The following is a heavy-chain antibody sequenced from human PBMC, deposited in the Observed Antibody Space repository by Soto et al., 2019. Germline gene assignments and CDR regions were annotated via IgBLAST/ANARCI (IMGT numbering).Heavy chain of an antibody. CDR3: ARRERAAGTDWWFDP. CDR2: IYYSGST. D-gene: IGHD6-13*01. V-gene: IGHV4-39*01. CDR1: GGSISSSSFH. J-gene: IGHJ5*02. Sequence: QLQLQESGPGLVKPSETLSLTCTVSGGSISSSSFHWGWIRQPPGKGLEWIGSIYYSGSTYYSPSRNSRFTLSVDTSKNQFSLKLSSVTAADTAVYYCARRERAAGTDWWFDPWGQGTLVTVSS.